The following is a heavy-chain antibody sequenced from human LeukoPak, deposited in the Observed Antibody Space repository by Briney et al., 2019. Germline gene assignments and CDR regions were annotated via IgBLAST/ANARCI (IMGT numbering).Heavy chain of an antibody. Sequence: ASVKVSCKASGYTFTGYYIHWVRQAPGQGLEWMGWINPNINGTNYAQKFQGRVTMTRDTSISTAYMELSRLRSDDTAVYYCARDTSLVAGYYFDYWGQGTLVTVSS. D-gene: IGHD6-19*01. CDR2: INPNINGT. J-gene: IGHJ4*02. CDR1: GYTFTGYY. CDR3: ARDTSLVAGYYFDY. V-gene: IGHV1-2*02.